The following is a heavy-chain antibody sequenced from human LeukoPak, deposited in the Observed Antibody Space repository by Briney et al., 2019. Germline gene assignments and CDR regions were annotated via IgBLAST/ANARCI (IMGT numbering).Heavy chain of an antibody. V-gene: IGHV1-2*02. CDR1: GYTFTGYY. CDR3: ARDRDYYDSSGYFYY. J-gene: IGHJ4*02. CDR2: INPNSGGT. D-gene: IGHD3-22*01. Sequence: AASVKVSCKASGYTFTGYYMHWVRQAPGQGLEWMGWINPNSGGTNYAQKFQGRVTMTRDTSISTAYMELSRLRSDDTAVYYCARDRDYYDSSGYFYYWGQGTLVTVSS.